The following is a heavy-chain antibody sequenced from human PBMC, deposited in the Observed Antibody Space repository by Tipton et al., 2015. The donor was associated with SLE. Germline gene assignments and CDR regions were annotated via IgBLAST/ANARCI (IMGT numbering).Heavy chain of an antibody. J-gene: IGHJ4*02. CDR3: ARSLWSGYSRTIDY. Sequence: SLRLSCAPSGFTFGGFSMNWVRQAPGKGLEWVAYISHSSSTMFYADSLKGRFTISRDNARSSLYLQMNSLTVDDTGVYYCARSLWSGYSRTIDYWGQGTLVTVSS. V-gene: IGHV3-48*01. CDR1: GFTFGGFS. D-gene: IGHD3-3*01. CDR2: ISHSSSTM.